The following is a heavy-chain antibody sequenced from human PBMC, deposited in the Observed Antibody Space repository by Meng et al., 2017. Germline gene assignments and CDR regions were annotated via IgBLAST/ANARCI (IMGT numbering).Heavy chain of an antibody. CDR3: ARDPYCSGGSCYLYGMDV. D-gene: IGHD2-15*01. J-gene: IGHJ6*02. CDR2: ISSSGSTI. CDR1: GFTFSSYE. V-gene: IGHV3-48*03. Sequence: GESLKISCAASGFTFSSYEMNWVRQAPGKGLEWVSYISSSGSTIYYADSVKGRFTISRDNSKNTLYLQMNSLRAEDTAVYYCARDPYCSGGSCYLYGMDVWGQGTTVTVSS.